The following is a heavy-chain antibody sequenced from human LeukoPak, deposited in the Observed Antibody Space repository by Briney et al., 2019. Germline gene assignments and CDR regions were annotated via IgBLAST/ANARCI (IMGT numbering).Heavy chain of an antibody. V-gene: IGHV3-21*01. J-gene: IGHJ6*02. CDR3: ARERIAVARYGMDV. CDR2: ISSSSSYI. CDR1: GFTFSSYS. Sequence: GGSLRLSCAASGFTFSSYSMNWVRQAPVNSLEWVSSISSSSSYIYYADSVKVRFTISRDNAKNSLYLQMNSLRAEDTAVYYCARERIAVARYGMDVWGQGTTVTVSS. D-gene: IGHD6-19*01.